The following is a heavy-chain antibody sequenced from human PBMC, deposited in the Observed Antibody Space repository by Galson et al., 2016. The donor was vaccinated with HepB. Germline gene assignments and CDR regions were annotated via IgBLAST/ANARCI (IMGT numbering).Heavy chain of an antibody. Sequence: SLRLSCAASGFTFSNYAMHWVRQAPGKGLEWVAIISYDGSIKYYADSVKGRFTITRDNAKNSLYLQMNSLRDEDTAVYYCARYQLGSYFSDPFDSWGQGTLVTVAS. CDR1: GFTFSNYA. D-gene: IGHD3-10*01. CDR3: ARYQLGSYFSDPFDS. V-gene: IGHV3-30-3*01. CDR2: ISYDGSIK. J-gene: IGHJ4*02.